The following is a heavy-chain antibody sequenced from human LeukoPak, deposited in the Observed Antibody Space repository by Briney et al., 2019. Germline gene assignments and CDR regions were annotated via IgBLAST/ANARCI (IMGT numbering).Heavy chain of an antibody. J-gene: IGHJ4*02. Sequence: GGSLRLSCAASGFTFSSYGMHWVRQAPGKGLEWVAFIRYDGSNKYYADSVKGRFTISRDNSKNTLYLQMNSLRAEDTALYYCARGSTHYDVLTGYHYYFDYWGQGTLVTVSS. CDR2: IRYDGSNK. D-gene: IGHD3-9*01. CDR3: ARGSTHYDVLTGYHYYFDY. CDR1: GFTFSSYG. V-gene: IGHV3-30*02.